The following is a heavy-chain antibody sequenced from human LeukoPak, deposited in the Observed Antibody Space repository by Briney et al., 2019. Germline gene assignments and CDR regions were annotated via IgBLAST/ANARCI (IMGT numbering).Heavy chain of an antibody. CDR1: GFTFSSYG. D-gene: IGHD6-19*01. Sequence: GGTLRLSCAASGFTFSSYGMSWVRQAPGKGLEWVSAISGSGGSTYYADSVKGRFTISRDNSKNTLYLQMNSLRAEDTAVYYCAKVLSSGWYVDWGQGTLVTVSS. V-gene: IGHV3-23*01. J-gene: IGHJ4*02. CDR3: AKVLSSGWYVD. CDR2: ISGSGGST.